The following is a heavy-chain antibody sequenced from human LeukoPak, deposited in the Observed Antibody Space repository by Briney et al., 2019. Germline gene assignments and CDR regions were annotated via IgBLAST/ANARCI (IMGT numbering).Heavy chain of an antibody. D-gene: IGHD2-2*01. V-gene: IGHV3-7*01. CDR3: ARDRSTSCYHWPNWFDP. J-gene: IGHJ5*02. Sequence: GGSLRLSCAASGFTFSYYWMTWVRQAPGKGLEWVANIKEDGSEKYYVDSVKGRFTISRDNAESSLYLQMNSLRAEDAAVYYCARDRSTSCYHWPNWFDPWGQGTLVTVSS. CDR1: GFTFSYYW. CDR2: IKEDGSEK.